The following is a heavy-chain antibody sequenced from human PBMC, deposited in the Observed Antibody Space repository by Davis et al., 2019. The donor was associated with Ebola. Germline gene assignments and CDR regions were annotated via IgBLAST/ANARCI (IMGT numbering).Heavy chain of an antibody. D-gene: IGHD5-24*01. Sequence: GESLKISCAASGFTFSSYWMHWVRQAPGKGLVWVSRINSDGSSTSYADSVKGRFTISRDNAKNTLYLQMNSLRAEDTAVYYCAVATLMTSDYWGQGTLVTVSS. J-gene: IGHJ4*02. V-gene: IGHV3-74*01. CDR2: INSDGSST. CDR3: AVATLMTSDY. CDR1: GFTFSSYW.